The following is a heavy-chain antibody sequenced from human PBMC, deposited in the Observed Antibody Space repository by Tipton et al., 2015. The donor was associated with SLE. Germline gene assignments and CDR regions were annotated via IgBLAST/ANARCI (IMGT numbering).Heavy chain of an antibody. CDR3: AREVYSGSYYYYYGMDV. Sequence: QSGPEVKKPGASVKVSCKASGYTLTNYGFNWVRQAPGQGLEWMGWIGADTDQTGYAQKFQGRVTMTRDTSTSTAYMELSSLTSDDTAVYYCAREVYSGSYYYYYGMDVWGQGTTVTISS. CDR1: GYTLTNYG. J-gene: IGHJ6*02. V-gene: IGHV1-8*01. D-gene: IGHD3-10*01. CDR2: IGADTDQT.